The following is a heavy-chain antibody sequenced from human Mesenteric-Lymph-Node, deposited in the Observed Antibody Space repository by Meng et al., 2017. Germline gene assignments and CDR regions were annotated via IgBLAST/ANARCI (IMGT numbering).Heavy chain of an antibody. V-gene: IGHV1-69*05. Sequence: VHLVQSGAGVKKPGSSVKVSCKASVGTFSSYTISWVRQAPGQGLEWMGGIIPIFGTANYAQKFQGRVTITTDESTSTAYMELSSLRSEDTAVYYCARGPIVATIRNWFDPWGQGTLVTVSS. CDR1: VGTFSSYT. CDR3: ARGPIVATIRNWFDP. D-gene: IGHD5-12*01. J-gene: IGHJ5*02. CDR2: IIPIFGTA.